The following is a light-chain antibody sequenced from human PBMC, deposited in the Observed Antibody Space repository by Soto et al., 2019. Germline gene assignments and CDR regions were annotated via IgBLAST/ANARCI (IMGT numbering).Light chain of an antibody. CDR1: QSISSNY. CDR3: QRYGSSPPLT. CDR2: GSS. Sequence: EIVLMQSPGTLSLSPGERATLSCRASQSISSNYLAWYQQKPGQAPRLLIDGSSSRATGIPDRLSCSGSGTDINLTISRLEPEDFAVYYCQRYGSSPPLTFGGGTKVEIK. J-gene: IGKJ4*01. V-gene: IGKV3-20*01.